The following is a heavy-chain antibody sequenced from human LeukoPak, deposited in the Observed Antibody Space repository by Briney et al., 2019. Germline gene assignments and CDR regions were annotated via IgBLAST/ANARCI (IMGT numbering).Heavy chain of an antibody. CDR1: GGSVSSSSDS. CDR2: IYYSGST. Sequence: SETLSLTCTVSGGSVSSSSDSWGWIRQPPGKGLEWIGYIYYSGSTNYNPSLKSRVTISVDTSKNQFSLKLSSVTAADTAVYYCAVSLRLRSLSFDYWGQGTLVTVSS. J-gene: IGHJ4*02. D-gene: IGHD3-16*02. CDR3: AVSLRLRSLSFDY. V-gene: IGHV4-61*01.